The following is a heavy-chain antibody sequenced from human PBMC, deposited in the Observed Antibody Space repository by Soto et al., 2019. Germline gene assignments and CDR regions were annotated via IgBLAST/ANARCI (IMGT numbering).Heavy chain of an antibody. D-gene: IGHD3-9*01. CDR1: GGSISSYY. J-gene: IGHJ5*02. Sequence: SETLSLTCTVSGGSISSYYWSWIRQSPGKGLEWLGYMYFSGKSYYNPSLESRLTISGDYSKNQFSLSLSSVTAADTALYFCARQTGHPKWWFDLWGQGLQVTSPQ. CDR3: ARQTGHPKWWFDL. CDR2: MYFSGKS. V-gene: IGHV4-59*03.